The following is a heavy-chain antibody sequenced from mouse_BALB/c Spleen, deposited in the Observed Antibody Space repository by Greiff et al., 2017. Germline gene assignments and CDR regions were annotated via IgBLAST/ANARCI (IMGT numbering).Heavy chain of an antibody. Sequence: EVQRVESGGGLVKPGGSLKLSCAASGFAFSSYDMSWVRQTPEKRLEWVAYISSGGSYTYYPDSVKGRFTISRDNAKNTLYLQMSSLKSEDTAMYYCTREGDYYGSSYQFAYWGQGTLVTVSA. V-gene: IGHV5-6-4*01. CDR1: GFAFSSYD. D-gene: IGHD1-1*01. J-gene: IGHJ3*01. CDR3: TREGDYYGSSYQFAY. CDR2: ISSGGSYT.